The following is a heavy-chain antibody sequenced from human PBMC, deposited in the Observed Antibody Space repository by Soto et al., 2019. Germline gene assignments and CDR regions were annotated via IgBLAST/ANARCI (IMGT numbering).Heavy chain of an antibody. D-gene: IGHD6-13*01. Sequence: ASVKVSCKASGYTFSNYYMHWVRQAPGQGLEWMGIINPRVGTARYAQKFQGRVAMTRDTSASTFYMQLSSLRSEDTALYYCARDISSTWYLQDYWGPGTLVTVSS. V-gene: IGHV1-46*01. CDR1: GYTFSNYY. CDR2: INPRVGTA. CDR3: ARDISSTWYLQDY. J-gene: IGHJ4*02.